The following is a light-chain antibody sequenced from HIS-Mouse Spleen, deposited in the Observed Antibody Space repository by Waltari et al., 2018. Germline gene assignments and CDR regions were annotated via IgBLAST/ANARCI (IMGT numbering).Light chain of an antibody. CDR3: QVWDSSTVV. CDR1: NLGSKN. Sequence: SYELTQPLSVSVALGQTARITCGGNNLGSKNVHWYQQKPGQAPVLVIYRDSNRPSGIPERFSGSNSGNTATLTISRAQAGDEADYYCQVWDSSTVVFGRGTKLTVL. J-gene: IGLJ2*01. CDR2: RDS. V-gene: IGLV3-9*01.